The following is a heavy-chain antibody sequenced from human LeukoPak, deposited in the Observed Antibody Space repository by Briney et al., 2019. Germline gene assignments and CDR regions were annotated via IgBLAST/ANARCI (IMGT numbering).Heavy chain of an antibody. CDR1: GDTFTSFY. V-gene: IGHV1-46*01. CDR3: VRTPPNWGFDY. Sequence: ASVKVSCKASGDTFTSFYIHWVRQAPGQGLEWMGIINPSGGSTSYAQKFQGRVTMTRDTSTSTVYMELSSLRFGDTAVYYCVRTPPNWGFDYWGQGTLVTVSS. D-gene: IGHD7-27*01. J-gene: IGHJ4*02. CDR2: INPSGGST.